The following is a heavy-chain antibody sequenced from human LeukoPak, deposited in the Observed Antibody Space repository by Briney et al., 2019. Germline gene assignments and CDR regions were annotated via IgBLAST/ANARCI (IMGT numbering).Heavy chain of an antibody. Sequence: GASVKVSCKASGGTFSSYAISWVRQAPGQGLEWMGRIIPILGIANYAQKFQGRVTITADKSTSTAYMGLSSLRSEDTAVYYCAARGYSYSDFDYWGQGTLVTVSS. CDR1: GGTFSSYA. J-gene: IGHJ4*02. CDR2: IIPILGIA. CDR3: AARGYSYSDFDY. V-gene: IGHV1-69*04. D-gene: IGHD5-18*01.